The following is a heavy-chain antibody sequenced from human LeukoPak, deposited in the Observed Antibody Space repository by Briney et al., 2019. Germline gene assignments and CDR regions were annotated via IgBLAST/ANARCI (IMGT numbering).Heavy chain of an antibody. J-gene: IGHJ4*02. Sequence: GGSLRLSCAASGFTFSSYWMSWVRQAPGKGLEWVANIKQDGSEKYYVDSVKGRFTISRDNAKNSLYLQMNSLRAEDTAVYYCAREGGWFGELLSPYFDYWGQGTLVTVSS. CDR2: IKQDGSEK. CDR3: AREGGWFGELLSPYFDY. D-gene: IGHD3-10*01. V-gene: IGHV3-7*01. CDR1: GFTFSSYW.